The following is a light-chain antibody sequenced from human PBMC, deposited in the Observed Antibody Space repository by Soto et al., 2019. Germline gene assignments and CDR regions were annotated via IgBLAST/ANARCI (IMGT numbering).Light chain of an antibody. J-gene: IGKJ4*01. V-gene: IGKV1-9*01. CDR1: QGISSY. CDR2: GTS. Sequence: DIQLTQSPSFLSASVGDRVTITCRASQGISSYLAWYQQKPGKAPKLLIYGTSTLQSGVPSRFSGSASGTEFTLTISSLQPEDFATYYCQQLNSYPLTFGGGTKVEIK. CDR3: QQLNSYPLT.